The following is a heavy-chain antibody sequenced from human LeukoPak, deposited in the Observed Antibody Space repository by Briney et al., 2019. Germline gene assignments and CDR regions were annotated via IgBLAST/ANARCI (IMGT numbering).Heavy chain of an antibody. CDR3: ARGGRGGYNWDY. Sequence: GGSLGLSCAASGFILNTYEMNWVRQAPGKGLEWVSYISGSGSIVYYSDSVKGRFTISRDNAKNSLYLQMNSLTAEDTAVYYCARGGRGGYNWDYWGQGTLVTVSS. CDR2: ISGSGSIV. D-gene: IGHD5-24*01. CDR1: GFILNTYE. J-gene: IGHJ4*02. V-gene: IGHV3-48*03.